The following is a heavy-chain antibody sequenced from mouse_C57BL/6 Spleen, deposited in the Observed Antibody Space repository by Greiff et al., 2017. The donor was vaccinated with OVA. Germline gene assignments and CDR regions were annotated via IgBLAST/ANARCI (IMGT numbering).Heavy chain of an antibody. CDR1: GFTFSSYG. CDR2: ISSGGSYT. V-gene: IGHV5-6*01. J-gene: IGHJ2*01. CDR3: ARHEGNYVDY. Sequence: DVHLVESGGDLVKPGGSLKLSCAASGFTFSSYGMSWVRQTPDKRLEWVATISSGGSYTYYPDSVKGRFTISRDNAKNTLYLQMSSLKSEDTAMYYCARHEGNYVDYWGQGTTLTVSS.